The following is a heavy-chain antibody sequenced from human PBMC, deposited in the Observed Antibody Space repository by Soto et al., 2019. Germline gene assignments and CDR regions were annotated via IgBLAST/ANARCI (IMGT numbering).Heavy chain of an antibody. V-gene: IGHV1-24*01. CDR3: ATDLSSGWYNWFDP. CDR2: FDPEDGET. CDR1: GYTLTELS. Sequence: ASVKVSCKVSGYTLTELSMHWVRQAPGKGLEWMGGFDPEDGETIYAQKFQGRVTMTEDTSTDTAYMELSSLRSEDAGVDYCATDLSSGWYNWFDPWGQGTLVTVSS. D-gene: IGHD6-19*01. J-gene: IGHJ5*02.